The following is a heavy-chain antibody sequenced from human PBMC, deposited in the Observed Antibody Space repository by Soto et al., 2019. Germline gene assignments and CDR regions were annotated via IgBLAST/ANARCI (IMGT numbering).Heavy chain of an antibody. Sequence: QVQLVESGGGVVQPGRSLRLSCAASGFTFSSYGMHWVRQAPGKGLEWVAVIWYDGSNKYYADSVKGRFTISRDNSKNTLYLQMNSLRAEDTAVYYCAREGTVVTTYGMDVWGQGTTVTVSS. CDR1: GFTFSSYG. CDR3: AREGTVVTTYGMDV. CDR2: IWYDGSNK. V-gene: IGHV3-33*01. J-gene: IGHJ6*02. D-gene: IGHD2-15*01.